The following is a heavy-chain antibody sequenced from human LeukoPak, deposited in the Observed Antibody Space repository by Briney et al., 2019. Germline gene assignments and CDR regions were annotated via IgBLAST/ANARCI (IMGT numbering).Heavy chain of an antibody. D-gene: IGHD1-14*01. CDR2: ISSSSSYI. Sequence: GGSLRLSCAASGFTFSSYSMNWVRQAPGKGLEWVSSISSSSSYIYYADSVKGRFTISRDNAKNSLYLQMNSLRAEDTAVYYCARDDQPAGDYWGQEPWSPSPQ. CDR1: GFTFSSYS. J-gene: IGHJ4*01. V-gene: IGHV3-21*01. CDR3: ARDDQPAGDY.